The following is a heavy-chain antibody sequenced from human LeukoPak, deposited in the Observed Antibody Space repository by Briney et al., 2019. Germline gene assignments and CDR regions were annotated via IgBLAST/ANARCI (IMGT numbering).Heavy chain of an antibody. V-gene: IGHV3-23*01. CDR2: ISGSSGST. D-gene: IGHD4-11*01. J-gene: IGHJ6*02. Sequence: GGSLRLSCAASGFTFSSYAMSWVRQAPGKGLEWVSAISGSSGSTYYADSVKGRFTISRDNSKNTLYLQMNSLRAEDTAVYYCAKPDYSNRHYYYGMDVWGQGTTVTVSS. CDR3: AKPDYSNRHYYYGMDV. CDR1: GFTFSSYA.